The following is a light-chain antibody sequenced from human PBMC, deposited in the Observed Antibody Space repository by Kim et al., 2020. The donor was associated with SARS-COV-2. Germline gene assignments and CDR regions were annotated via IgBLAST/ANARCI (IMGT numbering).Light chain of an antibody. CDR1: SLRSYY. CDR3: NSRDSNDNVV. V-gene: IGLV3-19*01. Sequence: VALGQTVRITCQGDSLRSYYATWYQQKPGQAPIVVIYGKNNRPSGIPDRFSGSSSGNTASLTITGTQAGDEANYYCNSRDSNDNVVFGGGTQLTVL. J-gene: IGLJ3*02. CDR2: GKN.